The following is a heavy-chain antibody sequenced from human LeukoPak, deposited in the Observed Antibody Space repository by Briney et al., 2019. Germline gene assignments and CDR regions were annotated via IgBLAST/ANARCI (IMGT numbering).Heavy chain of an antibody. V-gene: IGHV1-69*04. D-gene: IGHD2-21*01. J-gene: IGHJ4*02. CDR3: ARDSHYSAAPSDY. CDR1: GGTFSNDA. Sequence: SVKVSSKASGGTFSNDAISWVRQAPGQGLDWMGRIIPTLGIAKYAQKFQGRVTITADSSTSTAYMELRSLRSEDTAVYYCARDSHYSAAPSDYWGQGTLVTVSS. CDR2: IIPTLGIA.